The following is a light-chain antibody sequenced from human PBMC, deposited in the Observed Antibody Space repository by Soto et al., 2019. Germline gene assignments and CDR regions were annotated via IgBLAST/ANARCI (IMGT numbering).Light chain of an antibody. CDR3: CSHAGGSSWV. J-gene: IGLJ3*02. V-gene: IGLV2-11*01. CDR2: DVT. CDR1: SGDVGAYDR. Sequence: QSALTQPRSVSGSPGQSVTISCTGTSGDVGAYDRVSWYQHHPTKAPKLIIYDVTDRPSGVPYRFSGSKSGSTAYLTISGLQTEDEADYYCCSHAGGSSWVFGGGTKLTVL.